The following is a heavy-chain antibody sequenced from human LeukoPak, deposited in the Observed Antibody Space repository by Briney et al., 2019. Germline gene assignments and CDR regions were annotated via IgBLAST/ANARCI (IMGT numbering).Heavy chain of an antibody. D-gene: IGHD3-22*01. J-gene: IGHJ4*02. CDR2: ISGSGDNT. Sequence: GGSLRLSCAASGFTFSGFAMSWVRRTPGKGLEWVSGISGSGDNTLYADSVKGRFTISRDNSKNTLYLQMNSLRAEDTAVYYCAKDPYSSGYFVYWGQGTLVTVSS. CDR1: GFTFSGFA. CDR3: AKDPYSSGYFVY. V-gene: IGHV3-23*01.